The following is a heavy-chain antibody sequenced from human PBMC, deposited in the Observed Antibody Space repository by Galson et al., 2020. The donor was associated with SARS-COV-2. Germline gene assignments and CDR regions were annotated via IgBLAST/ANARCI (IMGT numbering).Heavy chain of an antibody. J-gene: IGHJ3*02. CDR1: GGSISSYY. Sequence: ETSETLSLTCTASGGSISSYYWSWIRQPPGKGLEWIGYIYYSGSTNYNPSPKSRVTISVDTSKNQFSLKLSSVTAADTAVYYCARLSLGTYYYDSSGYYAPQDAFDIRGQGTMVTVSA. CDR2: IYYSGST. CDR3: ARLSLGTYYYDSSGYYAPQDAFDI. D-gene: IGHD3-22*01. V-gene: IGHV4-59*08.